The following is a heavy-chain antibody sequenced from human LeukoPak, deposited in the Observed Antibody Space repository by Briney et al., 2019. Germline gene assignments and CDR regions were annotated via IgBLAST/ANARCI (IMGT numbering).Heavy chain of an antibody. CDR2: IGGSSDFT. CDR3: AKVGPASGSSWTGTDY. J-gene: IGHJ4*02. Sequence: PGGSLRLSCAASGFTFSDYAMSWVRQAPGKGLEWVSAIGGSSDFTYYAEYVKGRFTTSRDNSKETLYLQMNSLRAEDTAVYYCAKVGPASGSSWTGTDYWGQGILVTVSS. CDR1: GFTFSDYA. V-gene: IGHV3-23*01. D-gene: IGHD6-13*01.